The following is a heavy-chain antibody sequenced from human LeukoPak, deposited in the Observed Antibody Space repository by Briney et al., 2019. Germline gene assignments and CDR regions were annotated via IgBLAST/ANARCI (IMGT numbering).Heavy chain of an antibody. CDR3: AREGAYSSGFDAFDI. J-gene: IGHJ3*02. CDR1: GYSFTDSF. Sequence: ASVKVSCKASGYSFTDSFIHWLRQAPGQGPEWMGWISPLSGGKKYAQKFKGRVTMTSETSVTTAYMELRSLTSDDTAVYYCAREGAYSSGFDAFDIWGQGTMVTVSS. V-gene: IGHV1-2*02. D-gene: IGHD3-22*01. CDR2: ISPLSGGK.